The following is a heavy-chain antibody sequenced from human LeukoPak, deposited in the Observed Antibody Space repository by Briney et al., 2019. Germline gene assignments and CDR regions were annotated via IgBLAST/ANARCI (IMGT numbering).Heavy chain of an antibody. CDR1: AYTFTEYY. Sequence: ASVKVSCKASAYTFTEYYMPWVRQAPGQGLEWMGRINPNSGGANYAQNFQGRVTMTRDTSISTAYIELSRLRSDATAVYYCARDRVGCSSSMSCLLDYWGPGNLVTVSS. CDR3: ARDRVGCSSSMSCLLDY. V-gene: IGHV1-2*06. CDR2: INPNSGGA. J-gene: IGHJ4*02. D-gene: IGHD2-2*01.